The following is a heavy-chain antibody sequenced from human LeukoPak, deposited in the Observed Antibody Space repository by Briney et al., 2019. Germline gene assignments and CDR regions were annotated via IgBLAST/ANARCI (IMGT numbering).Heavy chain of an antibody. CDR2: IYHSGST. V-gene: IGHV4-30-2*01. CDR3: ARGVYYDSSGYYLGYFDY. Sequence: SQTLSLTCAVSGGSISSGGYSWSWLRQPPGKGLEWIGYIYHSGSTYYNPSLKSRVTISVDRSKNHFSLKLSSVTAADTAVYYCARGVYYDSSGYYLGYFDYWGQGTLVTVSS. D-gene: IGHD3-22*01. J-gene: IGHJ4*02. CDR1: GGSISSGGYS.